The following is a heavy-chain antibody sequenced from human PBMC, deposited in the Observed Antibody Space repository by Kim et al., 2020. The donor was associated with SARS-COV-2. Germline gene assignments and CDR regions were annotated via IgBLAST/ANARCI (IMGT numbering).Heavy chain of an antibody. J-gene: IGHJ3*02. V-gene: IGHV3-33*01. D-gene: IGHD3-9*01. CDR3: AREGYFDPFDAFDI. Sequence: ADSVQGRFTISRDNSKNTLYLQMNSLRAEDTAVYYCAREGYFDPFDAFDIWGQGTMVTVSS.